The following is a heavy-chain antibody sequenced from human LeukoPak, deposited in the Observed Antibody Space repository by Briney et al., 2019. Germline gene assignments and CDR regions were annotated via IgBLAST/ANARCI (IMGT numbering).Heavy chain of an antibody. V-gene: IGHV1-69*05. CDR1: GGTFSSYA. J-gene: IGHJ4*02. CDR3: ARVGGSGSRFPFDY. CDR2: IIPIFGTA. Sequence: SVKVSCKASGGTFSSYAISWVRQAPGQGLEWMGGIIPIFGTANYAQKFQGRVTMTRDTSTSTVYMELSSLRSEDTAVYYCARVGGSGSRFPFDYWGQGTLVTVSS. D-gene: IGHD3-10*01.